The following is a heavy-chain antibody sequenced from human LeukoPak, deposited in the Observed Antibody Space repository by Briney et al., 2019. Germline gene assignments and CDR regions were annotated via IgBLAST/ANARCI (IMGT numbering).Heavy chain of an antibody. CDR3: ARECSSTSCSYYFDY. Sequence: SETQSLTCTGSGGSISSYYWSWIRQPPGKGLEWIGYIYYSGSTNYNPSLRSRVTISVDTSKNQFSLKLSSVTAADTAVYYCARECSSTSCSYYFDYWGQGTLVTVSS. J-gene: IGHJ4*02. V-gene: IGHV4-59*01. CDR1: GGSISSYY. CDR2: IYYSGST. D-gene: IGHD2-2*01.